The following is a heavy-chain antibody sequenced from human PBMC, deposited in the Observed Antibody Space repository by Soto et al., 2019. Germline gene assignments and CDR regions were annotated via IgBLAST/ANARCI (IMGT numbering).Heavy chain of an antibody. Sequence: QAQLQESGPGLVRPSQTLSLTCTVSRGSISNGIYYWNWIRQQTGKGLEWIGYTHDSGSTYYNPSLRSRVTITAETSKNQFSLKVRSVTVADTAVYYCARGTVRTRDEELPLNYYGIGVWGQGTTVTVSS. CDR3: ARGTVRTRDEELPLNYYGIGV. CDR2: THDSGST. D-gene: IGHD1-26*01. CDR1: RGSISNGIYY. J-gene: IGHJ6*02. V-gene: IGHV4-31*03.